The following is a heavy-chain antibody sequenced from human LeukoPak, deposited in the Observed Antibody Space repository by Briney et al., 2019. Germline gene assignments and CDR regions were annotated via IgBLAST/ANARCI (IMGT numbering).Heavy chain of an antibody. D-gene: IGHD4-17*01. CDR1: EFTFSSYA. CDR2: ISGSGGTT. V-gene: IGHV3-23*01. J-gene: IGHJ4*02. CDR3: ARDYGEGGYYFDY. Sequence: GGSLRLSCAASEFTFSSYAMSWVRQAPGKGLEWVSAISGSGGTTYYTDSVKGRFTISRDNAKNTLYLQMNSLRAEDTAVYYCARDYGEGGYYFDYWGQGTPVTVSS.